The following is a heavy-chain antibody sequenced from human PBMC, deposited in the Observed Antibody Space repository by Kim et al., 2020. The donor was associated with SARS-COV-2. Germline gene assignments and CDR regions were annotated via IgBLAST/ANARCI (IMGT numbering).Heavy chain of an antibody. Sequence: SETLSLTCAVYGGSFSGYYWSWIRQPPGKGLEWIGEINHSGSTNYNPSLKSRVTISVDTSKNQFSLKLSSVTAADTAVYYCARGRSGSGSYYLGEYRWFDPWGQGTLVTVSS. D-gene: IGHD3-10*01. CDR2: INHSGST. CDR1: GGSFSGYY. V-gene: IGHV4-34*01. J-gene: IGHJ5*02. CDR3: ARGRSGSGSYYLGEYRWFDP.